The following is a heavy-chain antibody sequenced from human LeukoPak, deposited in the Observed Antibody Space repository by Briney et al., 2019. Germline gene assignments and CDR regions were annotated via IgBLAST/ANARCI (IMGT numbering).Heavy chain of an antibody. CDR1: GGTFSGYA. D-gene: IGHD3-16*01. J-gene: IGHJ4*02. Sequence: SVKVSCKASGGTFSGYAISWVRQAPGQGLEWMGGIIPIFGTANYAQKFQGRVTITADESTSTAYMELSSLRSEDTAVYYCARGRGWGYYFDYWGQGTLVTVSS. CDR3: ARGRGWGYYFDY. V-gene: IGHV1-69*13. CDR2: IIPIFGTA.